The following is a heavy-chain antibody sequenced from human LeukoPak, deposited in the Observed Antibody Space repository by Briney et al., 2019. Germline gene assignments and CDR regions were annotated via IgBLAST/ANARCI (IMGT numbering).Heavy chain of an antibody. Sequence: GGSLRLSCAASGFTFSSYWMSWVRQAPGKGLEWVANVKDDGSEKYYVDSVKGRFTISRDDAKNSLYLQMNSLRAEDTAVYYCARARDSSWDYWGQGTLVTVSS. CDR2: VKDDGSEK. V-gene: IGHV3-7*03. CDR3: ARARDSSWDY. CDR1: GFTFSSYW. J-gene: IGHJ4*02. D-gene: IGHD6-13*01.